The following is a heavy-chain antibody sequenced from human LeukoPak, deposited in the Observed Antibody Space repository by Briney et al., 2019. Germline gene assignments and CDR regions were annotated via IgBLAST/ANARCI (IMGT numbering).Heavy chain of an antibody. CDR2: IYYSGST. D-gene: IGHD5-24*01. J-gene: IGHJ4*02. CDR3: ARGRDGYFDY. CDR1: GGSISSGEYY. Sequence: SETLSLTCTVSGGSISSGEYYWSWIRQPPGKGLEWIGYIYYSGSTYYNPSLKSRVTISVDTSKNQFSLKLSSVTAADTAVYYCARGRDGYFDYWGQGTLVTVSS. V-gene: IGHV4-30-4*08.